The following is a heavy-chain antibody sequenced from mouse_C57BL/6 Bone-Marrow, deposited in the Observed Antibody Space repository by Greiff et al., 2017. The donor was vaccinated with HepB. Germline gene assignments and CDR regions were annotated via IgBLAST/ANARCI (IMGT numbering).Heavy chain of an antibody. CDR1: GFTFSDAW. Sequence: EVQVVESGGGLVQPGGSMKLSCAASGFTFSDAWMDWVRQSPEKGLEWVAEIRNKANNHATYYAESVKARFTISRDDSKSSVYLQMNSLRAEDTGIYYCIDLRWSPYYAMDYWGQGTSVTVSS. CDR3: IDLRWSPYYAMDY. J-gene: IGHJ4*01. CDR2: IRNKANNHAT. D-gene: IGHD2-1*01. V-gene: IGHV6-6*01.